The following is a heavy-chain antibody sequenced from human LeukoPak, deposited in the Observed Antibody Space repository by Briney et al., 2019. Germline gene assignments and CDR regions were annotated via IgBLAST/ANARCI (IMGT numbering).Heavy chain of an antibody. D-gene: IGHD3-9*01. CDR1: GGSISSYY. Sequence: ETSETLSLTCTVSGGSISSYYWSWIRQPPGKELVWIGYISYSGSTNYNPSLKSRVTISVDTSKNQFSLKLSSVTAADTAVYYCARGWSRRGDIPFDYWGQGTLVTVSS. CDR3: ARGWSRRGDIPFDY. V-gene: IGHV4-59*12. CDR2: ISYSGST. J-gene: IGHJ4*02.